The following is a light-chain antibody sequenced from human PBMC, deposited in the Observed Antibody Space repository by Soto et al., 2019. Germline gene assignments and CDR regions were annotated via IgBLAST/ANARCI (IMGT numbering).Light chain of an antibody. CDR3: QQYYTWPLT. V-gene: IGKV3-15*01. CDR1: QSVGKH. J-gene: IGKJ4*01. CDR2: ETN. Sequence: EIVMTQSPATLSVSPGDGATLTCRASQSVGKHLVWYQQKPGQAPRPLIYETNTRATGIPARFSGSGSGTEFTLTISSLQSEDFAVYYCQQYYTWPLTFGGGTEVEIK.